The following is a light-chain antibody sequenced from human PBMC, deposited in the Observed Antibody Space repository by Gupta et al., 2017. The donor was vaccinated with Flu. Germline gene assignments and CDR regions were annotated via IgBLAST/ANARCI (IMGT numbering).Light chain of an antibody. J-gene: IGKJ1*01. CDR2: AAS. CDR1: QSISNY. CDR3: QQTDSTPVT. V-gene: IGKV1-39*01. Sequence: PSSLSASVGDRVTITCRAGQSISNYLNWYQQKPGKAPKPLMFAASRLDSGVPSRFSGSGSGTEFTLTISGLRPEDFATYYCQQTDSTPVTFGRGTKVEIK.